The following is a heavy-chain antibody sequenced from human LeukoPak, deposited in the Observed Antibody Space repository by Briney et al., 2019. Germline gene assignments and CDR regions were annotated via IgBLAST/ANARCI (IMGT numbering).Heavy chain of an antibody. CDR1: GFTFRSYW. CDR2: IDEEGSEK. Sequence: GGSLRLSCAASGFTFRSYWMSWVRQAPGKGLEWVANIDEEGSEKNYVDSVKGRFTISRDNAKNSQYLQMNSLRAEDTAVYYCARELYGGADYWGLGTLVTVSS. J-gene: IGHJ4*02. D-gene: IGHD2-2*02. V-gene: IGHV3-7*04. CDR3: ARELYGGADY.